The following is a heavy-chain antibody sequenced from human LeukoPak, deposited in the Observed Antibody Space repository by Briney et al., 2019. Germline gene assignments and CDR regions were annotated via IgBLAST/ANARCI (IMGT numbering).Heavy chain of an antibody. D-gene: IGHD4-17*01. CDR1: GGSISSYY. J-gene: IGHJ4*02. CDR3: ARGPEGRTVTPIHNFDY. CDR2: IYYSGST. V-gene: IGHV4-59*12. Sequence: NPSETLSLTCTVSGGSISSYYWSWIRQPPGKGLEWIGYIYYSGSTNYNPSLKSRVTISVDTSKNQFSLKLSSVTAADTAVYYCARGPEGRTVTPIHNFDYWGQGTLVTVSS.